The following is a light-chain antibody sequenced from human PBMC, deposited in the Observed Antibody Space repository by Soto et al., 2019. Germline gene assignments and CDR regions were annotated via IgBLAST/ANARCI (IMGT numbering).Light chain of an antibody. CDR1: SSDVGGYNY. CDR2: EVS. CDR3: RSYTSSSVYV. Sequence: QSALTQPASVSGSPGQSITISCTGTSSDVGGYNYVSWYQQHPGKAPKLMIYEVSNRPSGVSNRFSGSKYGNTASLTISGLQAEDEADYYCRSYTSSSVYVFGTGTKVNV. V-gene: IGLV2-14*01. J-gene: IGLJ1*01.